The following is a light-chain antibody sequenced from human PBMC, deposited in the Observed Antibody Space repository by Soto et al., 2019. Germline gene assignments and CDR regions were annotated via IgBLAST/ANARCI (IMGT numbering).Light chain of an antibody. Sequence: DIQMTQSPSTLSASVGDRVTITCRASQSISNRLAWHQQKPGKAPKLLIYDASRLQSGVPSRFSGSGSGTEFTLTISSLQPDDFATYYCQQYNSYSETFGQGTKVDI. CDR1: QSISNR. CDR3: QQYNSYSET. V-gene: IGKV1-5*01. CDR2: DAS. J-gene: IGKJ1*01.